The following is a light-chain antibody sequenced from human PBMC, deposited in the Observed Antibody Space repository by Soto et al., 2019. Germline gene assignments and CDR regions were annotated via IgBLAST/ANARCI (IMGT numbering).Light chain of an antibody. Sequence: QSVLTQPRSVSGSPGQSVTISCTGTSSDVGGYNYVSWYQQHPGKAPKLMIYDVSKRPSGVPDRFSDSKSGNTASLTISGLQAEDEADYYCCSDAGSYTYVFGAGTKVTVL. V-gene: IGLV2-11*01. CDR2: DVS. CDR3: CSDAGSYTYV. CDR1: SSDVGGYNY. J-gene: IGLJ1*01.